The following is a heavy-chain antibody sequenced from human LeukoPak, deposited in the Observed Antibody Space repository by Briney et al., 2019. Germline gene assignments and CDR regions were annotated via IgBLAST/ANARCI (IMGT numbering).Heavy chain of an antibody. CDR1: GFTFSNAW. CDR3: TTVVGYDILTGYYIFDY. Sequence: GGSLRLYCAASGFTFSNAWMSWVRQAPGKGLEWVGRIKSITDGGTTDYAAPVKGRFTISRDDSKNTLYLQMNSLKTEDTAVYYCTTVVGYDILTGYYIFDYWGQGTLVTVSS. V-gene: IGHV3-15*01. CDR2: IKSITDGGTT. D-gene: IGHD3-9*01. J-gene: IGHJ4*02.